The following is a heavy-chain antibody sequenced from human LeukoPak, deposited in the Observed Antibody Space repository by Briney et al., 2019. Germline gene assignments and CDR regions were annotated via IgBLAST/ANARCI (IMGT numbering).Heavy chain of an antibody. D-gene: IGHD3-3*01. CDR1: GYSFTSYW. CDR3: ARLRRGTIFGVVPYFDY. Sequence: GESLKISCKGSGYSFTSYWIGWVRQMPGKGLEWMGIIYPGDSDTRYSPSFQGQGTISPDKSISTDYLQWSSLKASDTAMYYCARLRRGTIFGVVPYFDYWGQGTLVTVSS. J-gene: IGHJ4*02. CDR2: IYPGDSDT. V-gene: IGHV5-51*01.